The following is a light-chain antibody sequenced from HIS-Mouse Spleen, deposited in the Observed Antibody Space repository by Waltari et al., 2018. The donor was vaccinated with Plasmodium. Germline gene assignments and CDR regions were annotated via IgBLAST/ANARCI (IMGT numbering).Light chain of an antibody. Sequence: QSALTQPPSASGSPGQSVTISCTGPSSDVGGYNYVSWYQQHPGKAPKLMIYEVSKRPSGGPDRFSGSKSGNTASLTVSGLQAEDEADYYCSSYAGSNNLVFGGGTKLTVL. J-gene: IGLJ2*01. CDR3: SSYAGSNNLV. CDR1: SSDVGGYNY. CDR2: EVS. V-gene: IGLV2-8*01.